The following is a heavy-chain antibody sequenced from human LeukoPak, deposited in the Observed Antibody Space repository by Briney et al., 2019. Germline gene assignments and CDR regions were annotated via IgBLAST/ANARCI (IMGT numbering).Heavy chain of an antibody. J-gene: IGHJ5*02. CDR3: ATLNWDDGVVSGFDR. Sequence: GGSLRLSCAASGFSFRNSWMSWVRQVPGKGLEWVANIRQDGNEIYYMDSVKGRFTISRDNAKKSLYLQMNPLRAEDTAVYYCATLNWDDGVVSGFDRWGQGILVTVSS. V-gene: IGHV3-7*01. CDR2: IRQDGNEI. D-gene: IGHD2-2*01. CDR1: GFSFRNSW.